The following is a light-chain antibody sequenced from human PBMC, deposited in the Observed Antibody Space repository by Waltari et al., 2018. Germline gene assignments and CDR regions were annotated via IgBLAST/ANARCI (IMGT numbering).Light chain of an antibody. J-gene: IGKJ4*01. CDR2: AAS. V-gene: IGKV3-20*01. CDR3: KQYGSSLVT. CDR1: QWVTSSY. Sequence: EIVLTQSPDTLSLSPGERATLSCRASQWVTSSYLAWYQQKPAQAPRLLIYAASARATGISDRFSGSGSGTDFTLTISRLEPEDFAVYFCKQYGSSLVTFGGGTEVEIK.